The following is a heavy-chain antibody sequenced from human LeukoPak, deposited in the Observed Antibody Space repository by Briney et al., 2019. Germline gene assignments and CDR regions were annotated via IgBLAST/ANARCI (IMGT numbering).Heavy chain of an antibody. CDR3: ARDNGYCSGGSCYRFDY. CDR1: GGSISSGSYY. CDR2: IYTSGST. Sequence: SETLSLTCTVSGGSISSGSYYWSWIRQPAGKGLEWIGRIYTSGSTNYNPSLKSRVTISVDTSKNQFPLKLSSVTAADTAVYYCARDNGYCSGGSCYRFDYWGQGTLVTVSS. J-gene: IGHJ4*02. V-gene: IGHV4-61*02. D-gene: IGHD2-15*01.